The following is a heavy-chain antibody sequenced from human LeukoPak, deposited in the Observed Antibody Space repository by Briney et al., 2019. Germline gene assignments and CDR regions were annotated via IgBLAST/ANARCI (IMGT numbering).Heavy chain of an antibody. J-gene: IGHJ2*01. CDR3: ARRGSGASLEYYFDL. Sequence: SETLSLTCTVSGGSISSYYWSWIRKPPGKGLEYIGYIYYSGNTNSNPSLNSRVTISVDTSKNQFSLKLSSVTAADTAVYYCARRGSGASLEYYFDLWGRGTLVTVSS. CDR1: GGSISSYY. D-gene: IGHD1-14*01. V-gene: IGHV4-59*08. CDR2: IYYSGNT.